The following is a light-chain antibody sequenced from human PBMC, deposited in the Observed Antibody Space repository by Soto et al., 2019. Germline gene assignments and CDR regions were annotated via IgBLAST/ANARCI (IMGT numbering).Light chain of an antibody. Sequence: QSVLTQPPSASGTPGQRVTMSCSGGSSNIGRNTVSWYQQLPGTAPKVLISGDNQRSSGVPDRFSGSKSGTSASQAISGLQSADEDDYYCAAWDDSLSGPVFGGGTKLTVL. V-gene: IGLV1-44*01. J-gene: IGLJ2*01. CDR1: SSNIGRNT. CDR2: GDN. CDR3: AAWDDSLSGPV.